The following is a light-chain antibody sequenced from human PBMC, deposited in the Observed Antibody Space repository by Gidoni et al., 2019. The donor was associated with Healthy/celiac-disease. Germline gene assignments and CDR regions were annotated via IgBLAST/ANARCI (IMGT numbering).Light chain of an antibody. V-gene: IGLV2-14*03. J-gene: IGLJ2*01. CDR1: SSDVGGYNY. CDR2: DVS. Sequence: QSALTQPASVSGSPGQSITLSCTGTSSDVGGYNYVSWYQQHPDKAPKLMIYDVSNRPSGVSNRFSGSKSGNTASLTISGLQAEDEADYYCSSYTSSSTNVVFGGGTKLTVL. CDR3: SSYTSSSTNVV.